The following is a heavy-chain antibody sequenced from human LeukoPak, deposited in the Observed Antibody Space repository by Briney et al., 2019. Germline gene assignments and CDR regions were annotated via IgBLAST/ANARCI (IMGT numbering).Heavy chain of an antibody. Sequence: PGGSLRLSCAASGFTFSSYWMHWVRRAPGKGLVWVSSINSDGSSTSYADSVKGRFTISRDDAKNTLYLQMNSLRAEDTAVYYCARRYSGSYYDFDYWGQGTLVTVSS. CDR1: GFTFSSYW. CDR3: ARRYSGSYYDFDY. D-gene: IGHD1-26*01. J-gene: IGHJ4*02. V-gene: IGHV3-74*01. CDR2: INSDGSST.